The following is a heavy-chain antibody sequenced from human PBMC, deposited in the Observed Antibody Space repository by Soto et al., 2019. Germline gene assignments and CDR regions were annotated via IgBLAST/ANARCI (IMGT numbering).Heavy chain of an antibody. V-gene: IGHV4-34*01. CDR1: GGSFSGNY. CDR2: FSDSGST. Sequence: SETLSLTCAVSGGSFSGNYWTWIRQPPGKGLEWIGEFSDSGSTNYNPSLKSRVTISEDMSKSQFSPKLSSVTAADTAVYYCARGNFYYGMDVWGQGTTVTVSS. CDR3: ARGNFYYGMDV. J-gene: IGHJ6*02.